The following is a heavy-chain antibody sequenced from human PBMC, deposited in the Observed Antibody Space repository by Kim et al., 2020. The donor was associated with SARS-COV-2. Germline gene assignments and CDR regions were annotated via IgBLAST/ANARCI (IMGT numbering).Heavy chain of an antibody. Sequence: SVKVSCKASGDTLSNNGISWVRQAPGQGLEWMGRIIPIVNITNYAQKFQGRVTITAGKSTSTAYLDLSSLQSEDTAVYYCARDQDADWNYVLDSWGQGTLVTVSS. J-gene: IGHJ4*02. V-gene: IGHV1-69*04. CDR1: GDTLSNNG. CDR2: IIPIVNIT. CDR3: ARDQDADWNYVLDS. D-gene: IGHD1-7*01.